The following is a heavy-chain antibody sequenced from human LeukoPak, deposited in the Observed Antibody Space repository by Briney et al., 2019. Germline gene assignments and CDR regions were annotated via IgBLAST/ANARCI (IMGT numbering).Heavy chain of an antibody. CDR1: GYTFTSYG. CDR3: ARGRIAVAGHLNWFDP. Sequence: GASVKVSCKASGYTFTSYGISWVRQAPGQGLEWMGWISAYNVNTNYAQKLQGRVTMTTDTSTSTAYMELRSLRSDDTAVYCCARGRIAVAGHLNWFDPWGQGTLVTVSS. J-gene: IGHJ5*02. D-gene: IGHD6-19*01. CDR2: ISAYNVNT. V-gene: IGHV1-18*01.